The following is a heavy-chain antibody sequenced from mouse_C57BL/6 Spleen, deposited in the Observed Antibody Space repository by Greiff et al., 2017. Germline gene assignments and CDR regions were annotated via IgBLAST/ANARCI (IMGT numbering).Heavy chain of an antibody. V-gene: IGHV1-64*01. D-gene: IGHD1-1*01. CDR1: GYTFTSYW. CDR3: ARGITTVVARDFDY. J-gene: IGHJ2*01. Sequence: QVQLQQPGAELVKPGASVKLSCKASGYTFTSYWMHWVKQRPGQGLEWIGMIHPNSGSTNYNEKFKSKATQTVDKSSSTAYMQLSSLTSEDSAVYYCARGITTVVARDFDYWGQGTTLTVSS. CDR2: IHPNSGST.